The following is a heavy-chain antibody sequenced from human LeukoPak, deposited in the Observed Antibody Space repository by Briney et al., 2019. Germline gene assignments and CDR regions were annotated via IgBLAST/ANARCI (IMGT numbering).Heavy chain of an antibody. D-gene: IGHD3-10*01. Sequence: KPSETLSLTCTVSGGSISSSSYYWGWIRQPPGKGLEWIGSIYYSGSTYYNPSLKSRVTISVDTSKNQFSLKLSSVTAADTAVYYCAGGQLPWGSGSYYYYYYYMDVWGKGTTVTVSS. J-gene: IGHJ6*03. CDR2: IYYSGST. CDR1: GGSISSSSYY. V-gene: IGHV4-39*01. CDR3: AGGQLPWGSGSYYYYYYYMDV.